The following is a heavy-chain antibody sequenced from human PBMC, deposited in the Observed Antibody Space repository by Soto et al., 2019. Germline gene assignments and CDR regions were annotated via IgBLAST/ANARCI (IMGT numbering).Heavy chain of an antibody. Sequence: SETLSLTCTVSGGSISSSSYYWGWIRQPPGKGLEWIGEINRSGGTNYDPSLKSRVTISVDASKNEFSLKLNSVTAADTAVYYCARAPIIGATFFDYWGQGSLVTVSS. CDR3: ARAPIIGATFFDY. D-gene: IGHD1-26*01. V-gene: IGHV4-39*07. J-gene: IGHJ4*02. CDR1: GGSISSSSYY. CDR2: INRSGGT.